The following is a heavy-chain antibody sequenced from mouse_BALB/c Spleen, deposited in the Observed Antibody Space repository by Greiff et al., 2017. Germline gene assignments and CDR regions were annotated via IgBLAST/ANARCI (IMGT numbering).Heavy chain of an antibody. CDR3: AFLYEYDGIFAY. CDR1: GYSITSGYY. Sequence: EVQLQESGPGLVKPSQSLSLTCSVTGYSITSGYYWNWIRQFPGNKLEWMGYISYDGSNNYNPSLKNRISITRDTSKNPFFLKLNSVTTEDTATYYCAFLYEYDGIFAYWGQGTLVTVSA. D-gene: IGHD2-4*01. V-gene: IGHV3-6*02. J-gene: IGHJ3*01. CDR2: ISYDGSN.